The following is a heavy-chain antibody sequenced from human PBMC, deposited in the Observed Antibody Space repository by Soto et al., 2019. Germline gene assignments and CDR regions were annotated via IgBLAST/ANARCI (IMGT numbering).Heavy chain of an antibody. V-gene: IGHV4-59*01. CDR1: GGSISSYY. J-gene: IGHJ6*03. CDR2: IYYSGST. CDR3: ARVLNYYGSGSYYNGGYYYYYMDV. Sequence: QVQLQESGPGLVKPSETLSLTCTVSGGSISSYYWSWIRQPPGKGLEWIGYIYYSGSTNYNPSLKSRVTISVDTSKNQFSLKVSSVTAADKAVYYCARVLNYYGSGSYYNGGYYYYYMDVWGKGTTVTVSS. D-gene: IGHD3-10*01.